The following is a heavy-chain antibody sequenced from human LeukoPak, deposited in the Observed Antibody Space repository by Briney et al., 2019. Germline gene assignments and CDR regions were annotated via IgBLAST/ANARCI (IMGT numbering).Heavy chain of an antibody. CDR1: GGSFSGYY. D-gene: IGHD5-18*01. CDR2: INHSGST. CDR3: ASRVQGGYSRNPPIAY. Sequence: SETLSLTCAVYGGSFSGYYWSWIRQPPGKGLEWIGEINHSGSTNYNPSLKSRVTISVDTSKNQFSLKLSSVTAADTAVYYCASRVQGGYSRNPPIAYWGQGTLVTVS. V-gene: IGHV4-34*01. J-gene: IGHJ4*02.